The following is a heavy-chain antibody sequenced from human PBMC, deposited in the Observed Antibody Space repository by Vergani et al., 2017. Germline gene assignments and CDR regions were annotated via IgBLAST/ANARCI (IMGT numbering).Heavy chain of an antibody. J-gene: IGHJ6*03. CDR1: GGSISSYY. Sequence: QVQLQESGPGLVKPSETLSLTCTVSGGSISSYYWSWIRQPPGKGLEWIGYIYYSGSTNYNPSLKSRVTISVDTSKNQFSLKLSSVTAADTAVYYCESSYWGGDCYSPPFYCYYYYMDVWGKGTTVTVSS. V-gene: IGHV4-59*01. D-gene: IGHD2-21*01. CDR3: ESSYWGGDCYSPPFYCYYYYMDV. CDR2: IYYSGST.